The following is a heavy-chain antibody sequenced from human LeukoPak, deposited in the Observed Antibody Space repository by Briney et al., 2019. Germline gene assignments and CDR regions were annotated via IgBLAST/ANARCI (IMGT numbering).Heavy chain of an antibody. J-gene: IGHJ3*02. V-gene: IGHV3-23*01. D-gene: IGHD2-21*02. Sequence: PGGSLRLSCAASGFTFSSYGMSWVRQAPGKGLEWVSAISGSGGSTYYADSVKGRFTISRDSAKNSLYLQMNSLRAEDTAVYYCARDGHIVVVTAIRGSDAFDIWGQGTMVTVSS. CDR1: GFTFSSYG. CDR2: ISGSGGST. CDR3: ARDGHIVVVTAIRGSDAFDI.